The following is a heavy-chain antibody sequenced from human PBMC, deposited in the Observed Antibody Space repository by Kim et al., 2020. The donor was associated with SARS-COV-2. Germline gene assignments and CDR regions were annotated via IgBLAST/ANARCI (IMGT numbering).Heavy chain of an antibody. V-gene: IGHV3-23*01. CDR1: GFTFSSYA. Sequence: GGSLRLSCAASGFTFSSYAMSWVRQAPGKGLEWVSAISGSGGSTYYADSVKGRFTISRDNSKNTLYLQMNSLRAEDTAVYYCATDALLRRAHQAGLGLGEPPFDYWGQGTLVTVSS. D-gene: IGHD3-16*01. CDR2: ISGSGGST. J-gene: IGHJ4*02. CDR3: ATDALLRRAHQAGLGLGEPPFDY.